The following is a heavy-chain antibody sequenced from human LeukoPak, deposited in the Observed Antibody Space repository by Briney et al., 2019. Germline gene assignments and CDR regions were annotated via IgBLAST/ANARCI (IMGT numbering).Heavy chain of an antibody. CDR1: GFTFSSYG. Sequence: PGRSLRLSCAASGFTFSSYGMHWVRQAPGKGLEWVAVIWYDGSNKYYADSVKGRFTISRDNSKNTLYLQMNSLRAEDTAVYYCARGRLIRLGELSSYYFDYWGQGTLVTVSS. CDR2: IWYDGSNK. CDR3: ARGRLIRLGELSSYYFDY. D-gene: IGHD3-16*02. J-gene: IGHJ4*02. V-gene: IGHV3-33*01.